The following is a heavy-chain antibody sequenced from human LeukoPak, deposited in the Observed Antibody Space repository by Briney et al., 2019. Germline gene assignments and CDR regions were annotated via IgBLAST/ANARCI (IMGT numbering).Heavy chain of an antibody. V-gene: IGHV1-2*02. CDR1: GYTFTGYY. D-gene: IGHD6-6*01. CDR3: ARAGYSSSYRQTDAFDI. J-gene: IGHJ3*02. CDR2: INPNSGGT. Sequence: ASVKVSCKASGYTFTGYYMHWVRQAPGQGLEWMGWINPNSGGTNYAQKFQGRVTMTRDTSISTAYMELSRLRSDDTAVYYCARAGYSSSYRQTDAFDIWGQGTMVTVSS.